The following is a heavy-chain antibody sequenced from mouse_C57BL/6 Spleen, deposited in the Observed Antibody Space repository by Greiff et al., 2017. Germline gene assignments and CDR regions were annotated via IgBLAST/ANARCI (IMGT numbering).Heavy chain of an antibody. CDR1: GYTFTSYW. J-gene: IGHJ4*01. D-gene: IGHD1-1*01. V-gene: IGHV1-7*01. CDR3: ARWIITTVVGGAMDY. CDR2: INPSSGYT. Sequence: VQLQQSGAELAKPGASVKLSCKASGYTFTSYWMHWVKQRPGQGLEWIGYINPSSGYTKYNQKFKDKATLTADKSSSTAYMQLSSLTYEGSAVYYCARWIITTVVGGAMDYWGQGTSVTVSS.